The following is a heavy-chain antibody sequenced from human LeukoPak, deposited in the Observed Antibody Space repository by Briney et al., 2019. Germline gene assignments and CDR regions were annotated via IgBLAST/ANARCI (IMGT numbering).Heavy chain of an antibody. J-gene: IGHJ4*02. CDR2: LSGSGGST. CDR1: GFTFSFYT. V-gene: IGHV3-23*01. CDR3: ARSPVAGPPNYFDY. Sequence: GGSLRLSCAASGFTFSFYTMSWVRQAPGKGLEWVSGLSGSGGSTYYSDSVKGRFTISRDNSKNTLYLQIDFLTAEDTAVYYCARSPVAGPPNYFDYWGQGTLVTVSS. D-gene: IGHD6-19*01.